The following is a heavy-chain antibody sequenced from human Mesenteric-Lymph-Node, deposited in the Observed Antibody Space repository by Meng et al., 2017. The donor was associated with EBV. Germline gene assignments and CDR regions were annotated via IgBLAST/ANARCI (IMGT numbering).Heavy chain of an antibody. V-gene: IGHV4-34*01. CDR1: GGSFSGYY. Sequence: QLQLRRGGAGLLKPSATLSLTCAVYGGSFSGYYWSWIRQPPGKGLEWIGEINHSGSTNYNPSLKSRVTISVDTSKNQFSLKLSSVTAADTAVYYCARGEKGPIDYWGQGTLVTVSS. J-gene: IGHJ4*02. CDR3: ARGEKGPIDY. CDR2: INHSGST.